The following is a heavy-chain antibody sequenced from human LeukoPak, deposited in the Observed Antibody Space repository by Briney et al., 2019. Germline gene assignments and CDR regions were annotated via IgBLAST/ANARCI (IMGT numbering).Heavy chain of an antibody. V-gene: IGHV3-23*01. D-gene: IGHD2-15*01. CDR2: VSESGNSI. J-gene: IGHJ4*01. CDR1: GFTFSSFA. CDR3: AKSSGASCYSNCGY. Sequence: GGSLRLSCAASGFTFSSFAMSWVRQAPGKGLEWVSVVSESGNSIYYADSVKGRFTISRDNSKNTLYLQMNSLRADDTAVYYCAKSSGASCYSNCGYWGHGTLVTVSS.